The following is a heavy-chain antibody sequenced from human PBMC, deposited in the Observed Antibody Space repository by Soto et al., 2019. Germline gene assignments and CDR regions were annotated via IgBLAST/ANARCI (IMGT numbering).Heavy chain of an antibody. CDR1: EFTFSSYW. Sequence: EVQLVESGGGLVQPGGSLRLSCAASEFTFSSYWMNWVRQAPGKGLEWVANIKEDGSEKYYVDSVKCRFTISRDNAKNSLYLQMNSLRGEDTAVYYCARELGAPGRGSAVGYYYHYGMDVWGQGTTVTVSS. J-gene: IGHJ6*02. CDR3: ARELGAPGRGSAVGYYYHYGMDV. D-gene: IGHD2-2*01. V-gene: IGHV3-7*05. CDR2: IKEDGSEK.